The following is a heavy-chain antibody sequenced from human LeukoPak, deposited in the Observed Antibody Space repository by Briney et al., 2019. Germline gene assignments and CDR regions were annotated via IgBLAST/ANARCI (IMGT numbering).Heavy chain of an antibody. V-gene: IGHV3-53*01. D-gene: IGHD3-22*01. J-gene: IGHJ4*02. CDR2: IYSGGST. Sequence: GSLRLSCAASGFTVSSNYMSWVRQAPGKGLEWVSVIYSGGSTYYADSVKGRFTISRDNSKNTLCLQMNSLRAEDTAVYYCAREAHYYDSSPFDYWGQGTLVTVSS. CDR3: AREAHYYDSSPFDY. CDR1: GFTVSSNY.